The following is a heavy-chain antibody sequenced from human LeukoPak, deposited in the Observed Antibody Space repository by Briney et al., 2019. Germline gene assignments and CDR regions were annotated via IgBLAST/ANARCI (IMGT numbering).Heavy chain of an antibody. Sequence: GGSLRLSCAASGFTFSSYATSWVRQAPGKGLEWVSAISGSGGSTYYADSVKGRFTISRDNSKNTLYLQMNSLRAEDTAVYYCYDTYYYDSSGSYGMDVWGQGTPVTVSS. J-gene: IGHJ6*02. D-gene: IGHD3-22*01. CDR1: GFTFSSYA. CDR3: YDTYYYDSSGSYGMDV. CDR2: ISGSGGST. V-gene: IGHV3-23*01.